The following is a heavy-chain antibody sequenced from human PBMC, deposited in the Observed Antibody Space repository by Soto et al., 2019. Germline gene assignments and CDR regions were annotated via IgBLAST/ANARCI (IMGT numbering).Heavy chain of an antibody. D-gene: IGHD3-9*01. CDR2: IIPILGIA. Sequence: GASVKVSCKASGGTFSSYTISWVRQAPGQGLEWMGRIIPILGIANYAQKFQGRVTITADKSTSTAYMELSSLRSEDTAVYYCARGYFDWLPTGYYYYYGMDVWGQGTTVTVSS. CDR3: ARGYFDWLPTGYYYYYGMDV. V-gene: IGHV1-69*02. CDR1: GGTFSSYT. J-gene: IGHJ6*02.